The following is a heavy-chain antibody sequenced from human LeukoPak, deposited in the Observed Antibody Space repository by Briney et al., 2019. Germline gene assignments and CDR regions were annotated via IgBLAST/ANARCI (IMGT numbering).Heavy chain of an antibody. V-gene: IGHV4-34*01. CDR3: ARGSLLGYCSGGSCYSSLSRNYYFDC. Sequence: SSETLSLTCAVYGGSFSGYYWSWIRQPPGKGREWIGEINHSGSTNYNPSLKSRVTISVDTSKNQFSLKLSSVTAADTAVYYCARGSLLGYCSGGSCYSSLSRNYYFDCWGQGTLVTVSS. J-gene: IGHJ4*02. CDR2: INHSGST. CDR1: GGSFSGYY. D-gene: IGHD2-15*01.